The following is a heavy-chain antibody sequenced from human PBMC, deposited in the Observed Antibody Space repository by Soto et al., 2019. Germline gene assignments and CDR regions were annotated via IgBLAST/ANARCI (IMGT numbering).Heavy chain of an antibody. CDR3: ARYGWGSYYPTIFDY. V-gene: IGHV4-31*03. CDR1: GGSISSSGYN. CDR2: IYYSGST. Sequence: SETLSLTCTVSGGSISSSGYNWSWIRQHPGKGLEWIGYIYYSGSTYYNPSLKSRVTISVDTSQNQFSLKLSSVTAADTAVYFCARYGWGSYYPTIFDYWGQGTLVTVSS. J-gene: IGHJ4*02. D-gene: IGHD3-10*01.